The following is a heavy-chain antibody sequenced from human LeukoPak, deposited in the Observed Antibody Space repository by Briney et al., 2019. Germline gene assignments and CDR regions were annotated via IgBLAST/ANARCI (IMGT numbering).Heavy chain of an antibody. CDR3: ARVVQSTDSSGFYLPEYFQH. CDR1: GGTFSSYA. Sequence: ASVKVSCKASGGTFSSYAISWVRQAPGQGLEWMGGIIPIFGTANYAQKFQGRVTITADKSTSTAYMELSSLRSEDTAVYYCARVVQSTDSSGFYLPEYFQHWGQGTLVTVSS. CDR2: IIPIFGTA. J-gene: IGHJ1*01. V-gene: IGHV1-69*06. D-gene: IGHD3-22*01.